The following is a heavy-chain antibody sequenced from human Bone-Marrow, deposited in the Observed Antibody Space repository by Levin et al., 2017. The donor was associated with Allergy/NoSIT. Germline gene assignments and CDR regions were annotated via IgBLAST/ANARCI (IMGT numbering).Heavy chain of an antibody. D-gene: IGHD5-18*01. Sequence: PSETLSLTCTVSGGSISSYYWSWIRQPPGKGLEWIGYIYYSGSTNYNPSLKSRVTISVDTSKNQFSLKLSSVTAADTAVYYCARGKDTAMPTPWDYWGQGTLVTVSS. CDR3: ARGKDTAMPTPWDY. J-gene: IGHJ4*02. CDR1: GGSISSYY. V-gene: IGHV4-59*01. CDR2: IYYSGST.